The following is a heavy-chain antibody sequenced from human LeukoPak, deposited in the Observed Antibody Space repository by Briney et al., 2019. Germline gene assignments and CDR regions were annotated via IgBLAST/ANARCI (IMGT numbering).Heavy chain of an antibody. D-gene: IGHD3-3*01. J-gene: IGHJ4*02. V-gene: IGHV3-23*01. Sequence: GGSLRLSCSASRFTFQNYGMSWVRQAPGKGLEGVSAISGSGGNTSYADSVKGRFTFSRDNSKNTTFLQMNSLRVEDTAVYYCAKEAYYDLWSGHYKGGLDSWGPGTPVTVSS. CDR2: ISGSGGNT. CDR1: RFTFQNYG. CDR3: AKEAYYDLWSGHYKGGLDS.